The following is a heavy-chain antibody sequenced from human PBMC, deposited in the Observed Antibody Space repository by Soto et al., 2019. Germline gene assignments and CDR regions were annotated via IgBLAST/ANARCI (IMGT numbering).Heavy chain of an antibody. CDR3: ARDVDADFRTDFDY. V-gene: IGHV3-11*01. J-gene: IGHJ4*02. Sequence: GGSLRLSCAASGFTFSDYDRHWIRRAPGKGLEWISYISGNGEIIQYAASARGRFTISRDNAENSVYLEMDSLRAEDTALYYCARDVDADFRTDFDYWGRGTLVTVSS. CDR2: ISGNGEII. D-gene: IGHD4-17*01. CDR1: GFTFSDYD.